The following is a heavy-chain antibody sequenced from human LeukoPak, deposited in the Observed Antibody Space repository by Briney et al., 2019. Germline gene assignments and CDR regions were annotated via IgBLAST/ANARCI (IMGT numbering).Heavy chain of an antibody. D-gene: IGHD3-10*01. J-gene: IGHJ4*02. V-gene: IGHV4-39*01. CDR3: ARQPGYGSGSYYSNFDY. Sequence: SETLSLTCTVSGGSISSSSYYWGWIRQPPGKGLEWIGSIYYSGSTYYNPSLKSRVTISVDTSKNQFSLKLSSVTAADTAVYYCARQPGYGSGSYYSNFDYWGQGTLVTVSS. CDR2: IYYSGST. CDR1: GGSISSSSYY.